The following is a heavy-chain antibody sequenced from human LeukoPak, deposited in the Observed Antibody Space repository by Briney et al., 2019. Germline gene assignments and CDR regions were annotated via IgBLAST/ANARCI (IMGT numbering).Heavy chain of an antibody. CDR2: TRNKANSYTT. V-gene: IGHV3-72*01. CDR3: ARVAMRGSGSYAYFDY. D-gene: IGHD3-10*01. CDR1: GFTFSSYA. Sequence: QSGGSLRLSCAASGFTFSSYAMSWVRQAPGKGLEWVGRTRNKANSYTTEYAASVKGRFTISRDDSTNSLYLQMNSLKTEDTAVYYCARVAMRGSGSYAYFDYWGQGTLVTVSS. J-gene: IGHJ4*02.